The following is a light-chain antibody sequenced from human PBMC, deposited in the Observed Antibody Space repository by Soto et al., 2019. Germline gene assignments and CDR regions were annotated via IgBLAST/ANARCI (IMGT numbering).Light chain of an antibody. Sequence: VMTQSLATLSVSPGGRSTISCRASQSISDTLAWYQQKPGQAPRLLIYDASVRATGPPASFSGSGSGTAFTLTISSLEPEDFALYYCKQRSTWPTLGQGKRLEIK. J-gene: IGKJ5*01. CDR3: KQRSTWPT. V-gene: IGKV3-11*01. CDR1: QSISDT. CDR2: DAS.